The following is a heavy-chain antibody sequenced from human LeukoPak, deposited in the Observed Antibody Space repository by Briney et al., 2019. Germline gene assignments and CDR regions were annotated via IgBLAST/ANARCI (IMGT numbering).Heavy chain of an antibody. CDR2: IIPTLGRV. Sequence: ASVKVSCKASGVTFSSSAFNWVRQAPGQGLEWMGSIIPTLGRVNTAQNFQGRLTISADKSTSTAYMELRSLRSEDTAVYYCARDPIVLVGEFMDDWGQGTPVTVSS. CDR3: ARDPIVLVGEFMDD. D-gene: IGHD3-10*01. CDR1: GVTFSSSA. V-gene: IGHV1-69*04. J-gene: IGHJ6*02.